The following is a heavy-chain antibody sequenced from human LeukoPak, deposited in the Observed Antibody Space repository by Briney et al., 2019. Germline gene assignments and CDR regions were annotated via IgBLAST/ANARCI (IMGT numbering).Heavy chain of an antibody. CDR1: GFTFSSYA. V-gene: IGHV3-23*01. J-gene: IGHJ6*02. Sequence: PGGSLRLSCAASGFTFSSYAMSWVRQAPGKGLEWVSAISGSGGSTYYADSVKGRFTISRDNSKNTLYLQMNSLRAEDTAVYYCASFRIAVAGFNYYYGMDVWGQGTTVTVSS. CDR2: ISGSGGST. D-gene: IGHD6-19*01. CDR3: ASFRIAVAGFNYYYGMDV.